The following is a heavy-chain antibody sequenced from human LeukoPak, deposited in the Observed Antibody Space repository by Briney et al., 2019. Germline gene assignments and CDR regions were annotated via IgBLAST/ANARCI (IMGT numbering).Heavy chain of an antibody. Sequence: GASVKVSCKASGGTFSSYAISWVRQAPGQGLEWMGGIIPIFGTANYAQKFQGRVTITADESTSTASMELSSLRSEDTAVYYCARAYTYYYGSGSYTYYGMDVWGKGTPVTVSS. CDR2: IIPIFGTA. CDR1: GGTFSSYA. J-gene: IGHJ6*04. V-gene: IGHV1-69*13. D-gene: IGHD3-10*01. CDR3: ARAYTYYYGSGSYTYYGMDV.